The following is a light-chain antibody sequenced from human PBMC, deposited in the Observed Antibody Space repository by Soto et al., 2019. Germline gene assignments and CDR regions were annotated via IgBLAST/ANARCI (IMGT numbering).Light chain of an antibody. V-gene: IGKV3-20*01. CDR1: QSVSSSY. CDR3: QQYGSSPT. Sequence: ILFTQTPGTLSLSSGERATLSCRASQSVSSSYLAWYQRKPGKAPRLLIYGASSRATGIPDRLSGSGSGTDFTLPIRRLEPEDFAVYYCQQYGSSPTFGQGTKVDIK. CDR2: GAS. J-gene: IGKJ1*01.